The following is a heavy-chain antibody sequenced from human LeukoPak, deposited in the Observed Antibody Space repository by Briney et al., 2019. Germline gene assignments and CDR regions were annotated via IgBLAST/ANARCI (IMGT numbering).Heavy chain of an antibody. J-gene: IGHJ4*02. CDR3: ARDRTPQLYGYFDS. V-gene: IGHV3-30*04. Sequence: GGSLRLSCVASGFTFSTYAMHWVRQAPGKGLEWVTLISYDGTDKYYADSVRGRFTVSRDNSKNTLYLQMNSLTTEDTAAYYCARDRTPQLYGYFDSWGQGTLVTVSS. CDR1: GFTFSTYA. CDR2: ISYDGTDK. D-gene: IGHD2-15*01.